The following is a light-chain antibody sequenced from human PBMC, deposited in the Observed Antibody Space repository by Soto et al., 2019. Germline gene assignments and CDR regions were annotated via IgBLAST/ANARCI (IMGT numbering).Light chain of an antibody. CDR2: EVN. CDR1: SSDVGGYNY. Sequence: QSVLTQPASASGSPGQSVAISCTGTSSDVGGYNYVSWYQQHPGKAPKLMIYEVNKRPSGLPDRFSGSKSGNTASLTVSGLQAEDEADYYCSSYAGSSNVFGTGTKVTVL. V-gene: IGLV2-8*01. CDR3: SSYAGSSNV. J-gene: IGLJ1*01.